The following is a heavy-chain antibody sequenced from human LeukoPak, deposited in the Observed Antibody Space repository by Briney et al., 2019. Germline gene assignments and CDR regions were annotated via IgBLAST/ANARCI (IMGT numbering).Heavy chain of an antibody. CDR1: GGSISSYY. D-gene: IGHD3-22*01. V-gene: IGHV4-59*01. CDR3: AANYYDSSGYYTPSFDY. Sequence: PSETLSLTCTVSGGSISSYYWSWIRQPPGKGLEWIGYIYYSGSTNYNPSLKSRVTISVDTSKSQFSLKLSSVTAADTAVYYCAANYYDSSGYYTPSFDYWGQGTLVTVSS. CDR2: IYYSGST. J-gene: IGHJ4*02.